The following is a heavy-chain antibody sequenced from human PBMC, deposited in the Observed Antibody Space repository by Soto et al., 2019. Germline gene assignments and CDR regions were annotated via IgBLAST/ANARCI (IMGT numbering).Heavy chain of an antibody. CDR2: IYYSWST. D-gene: IGHD3-3*01. CDR1: VGSISSGDYY. V-gene: IGHV4-30-4*01. J-gene: IGHJ2*01. Sequence: PSETLSLTCTVSVGSISSGDYYLSWIRQPPGKGLEWIGYIYYSWSTYYNPSLKSRVTISVDTSNNQFSLKLSSVTAADTAVYYCAGVGWSQPNRYFDLWGRGTMVTVSS. CDR3: AGVGWSQPNRYFDL.